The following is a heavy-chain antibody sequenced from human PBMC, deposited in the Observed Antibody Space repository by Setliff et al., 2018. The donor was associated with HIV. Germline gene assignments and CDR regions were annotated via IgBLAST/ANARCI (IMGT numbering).Heavy chain of an antibody. CDR3: ARRARFCTSATCYRHFDF. V-gene: IGHV4-34*01. CDR1: GGSFSANY. D-gene: IGHD2-2*01. Sequence: SETLSLTCAVYGGSFSANYCSWIRQVPGKGLEWIGKINHSGSTNYNPSLPRRVIMSVDTSAKQFYLKVNSVTAADTAVYFCARRARFCTSATCYRHFDFWGEGTLVTVS. J-gene: IGHJ4*02. CDR2: INHSGST.